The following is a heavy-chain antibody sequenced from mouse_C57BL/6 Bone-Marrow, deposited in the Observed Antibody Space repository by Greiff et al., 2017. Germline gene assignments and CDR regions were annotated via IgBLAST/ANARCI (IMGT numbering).Heavy chain of an antibody. CDR1: GYAFSSSW. D-gene: IGHD1-1*01. CDR3: ARYDGSSYAWFAY. CDR2: IYPGDGDT. V-gene: IGHV1-82*01. Sequence: QVQLKESGPELVKPGASVTISCKASGYAFSSSWMNWVKQRPGKGLEWIGRIYPGDGDTNYNGKFKGKATLTADKSSSTAYMQLSSLTSEDSAVYFCARYDGSSYAWFAYWGQGTLVTVSA. J-gene: IGHJ3*01.